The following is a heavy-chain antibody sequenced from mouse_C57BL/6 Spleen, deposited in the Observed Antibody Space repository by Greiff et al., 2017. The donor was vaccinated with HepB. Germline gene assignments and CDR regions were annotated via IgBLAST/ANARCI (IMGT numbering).Heavy chain of an antibody. J-gene: IGHJ4*01. CDR2: IDPSDSYT. CDR1: GYTFTSYW. V-gene: IGHV1-50*01. CDR3: ARKNYGYDEGYAMDY. D-gene: IGHD2-2*01. Sequence: VKLQQPGAELVKPGASVKLSCKASGYTFTSYWMQWVKQRPGQGLEWIGEIDPSDSYTNYNQKFKGKATLTVDTSSSTAYMQLSSLTSEDSAVYYCARKNYGYDEGYAMDYWGQGTSVTVSS.